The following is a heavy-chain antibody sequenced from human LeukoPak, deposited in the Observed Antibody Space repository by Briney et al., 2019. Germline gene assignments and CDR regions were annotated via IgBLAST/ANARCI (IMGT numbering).Heavy chain of an antibody. Sequence: SETLSLTCTVSGDSISRGDYYWRWLRQPAGKGLEWLGRISSSGSTNYNPSLKSRVTISVDTSKNQFSLKLSSVTAADTAVYFCARGPYSYDSSGAFDIWGQGTMVTVSS. CDR1: GDSISRGDYY. J-gene: IGHJ3*02. V-gene: IGHV4-61*02. D-gene: IGHD3-22*01. CDR2: ISSSGST. CDR3: ARGPYSYDSSGAFDI.